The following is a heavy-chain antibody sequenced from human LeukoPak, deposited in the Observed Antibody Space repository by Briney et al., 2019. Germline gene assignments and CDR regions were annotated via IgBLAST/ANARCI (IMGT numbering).Heavy chain of an antibody. CDR3: AKLIDI. V-gene: IGHV4-38-2*01. CDR1: GYSISSGYY. J-gene: IGHJ3*02. CDR2: IYHSGST. Sequence: PSETLSLTCAVSGYSISSGYYWGWIRQPPGEGLEWIGSIYHSGSTYYNPSLKSRVTISVDTSKNHFSLKRSSVTAADTAVDYCAKLIDIWGQGTMVTVSS.